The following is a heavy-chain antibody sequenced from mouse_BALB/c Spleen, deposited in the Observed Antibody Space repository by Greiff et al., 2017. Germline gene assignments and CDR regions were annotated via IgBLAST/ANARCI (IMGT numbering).Heavy chain of an antibody. CDR3: ARDVYYGNYVGFAY. CDR1: GFTFSDFY. Sequence: EVKLMESGGGLVQPGGSLRLSCATSGFTFSDFYMEWVRQPPGKRLEWIAASRNKANDYTTEYSASVKGRFIVSRDTSQSILYLQMNALRAEDTAIYYCARDVYYGNYVGFAYWGQGTLVTVSA. D-gene: IGHD2-1*01. CDR2: SRNKANDYTT. V-gene: IGHV7-1*02. J-gene: IGHJ3*01.